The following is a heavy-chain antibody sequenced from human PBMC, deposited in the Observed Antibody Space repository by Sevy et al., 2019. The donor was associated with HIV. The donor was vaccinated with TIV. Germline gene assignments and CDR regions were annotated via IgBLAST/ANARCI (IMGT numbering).Heavy chain of an antibody. CDR1: NLTFEDYA. Sequence: GGSLRLSCAASNLTFEDYAMHWVRRAPGKGLEWVSGISWNGADIGFAASVKGRFTNSRDNAKSSVYLQINSLTPEDTGVYYCAKGQQLITQSGSYFYYGMNVWAKGPRSPSP. J-gene: IGHJ6*02. CDR2: ISWNGADI. V-gene: IGHV3-9*01. CDR3: AKGQQLITQSGSYFYYGMNV. D-gene: IGHD6-13*01.